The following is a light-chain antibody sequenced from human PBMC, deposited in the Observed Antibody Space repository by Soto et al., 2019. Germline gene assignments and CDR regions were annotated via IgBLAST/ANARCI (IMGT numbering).Light chain of an antibody. CDR3: QQYNNWPIT. Sequence: EIVMTQSPATLSVSPGVRPTLSCRASQLVSSDLAWYQQKPGQAPTLLIYGASTRATGIPARFSGSGSGTEFTLTISSLESEDFAVYSCQQYNNWPITFGGGTKVEIK. J-gene: IGKJ4*01. V-gene: IGKV3-15*01. CDR2: GAS. CDR1: QLVSSD.